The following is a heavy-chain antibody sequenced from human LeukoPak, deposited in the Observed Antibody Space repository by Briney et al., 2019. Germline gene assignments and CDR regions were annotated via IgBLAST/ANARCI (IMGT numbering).Heavy chain of an antibody. V-gene: IGHV5-51*01. J-gene: IGHJ4*02. Sequence: GESLKISCRGSGYSFATHWIGWVRQLPGKGLEWMGIIYPGDSDIRYSPSFQGQVTISADKSISTAYLQWSSLKASDTAMYYCARHQRDSSGWYGQLKWGQGTLVTVSS. D-gene: IGHD6-19*01. CDR3: ARHQRDSSGWYGQLK. CDR1: GYSFATHW. CDR2: IYPGDSDI.